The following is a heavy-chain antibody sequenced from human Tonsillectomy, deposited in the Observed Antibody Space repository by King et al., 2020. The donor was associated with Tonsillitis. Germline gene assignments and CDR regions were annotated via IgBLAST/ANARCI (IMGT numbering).Heavy chain of an antibody. D-gene: IGHD6-6*01. Sequence: VQLVESGGGFVKPGGSLRLSCAASGVTFSNSWMCWVRPVPGKGLEWVGRIKSNTDGGTTDYAAPVKDRFTISRDDSKNTLYLEINSLKTEDTAVYYCATVSIGALSYWGQGTLVTVSP. CDR3: ATVSIGALSY. CDR1: GVTFSNSW. J-gene: IGHJ1*01. V-gene: IGHV3-15*01. CDR2: IKSNTDGGTT.